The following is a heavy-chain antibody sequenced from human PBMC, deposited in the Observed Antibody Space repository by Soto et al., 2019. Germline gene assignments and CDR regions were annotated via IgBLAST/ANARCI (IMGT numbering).Heavy chain of an antibody. CDR1: GYTFTSYG. CDR2: ISAYNGNT. Sequence: ASVKVSCKASGYTFTSYGISWVRQAPGQGLEWMGWISAYNGNTNYAQKLQGRVTMTTDTSTSTAYMELRSLRSDDTAVYYCARGNYGDYVALPRWFDPWGQGTLVTVSS. CDR3: ARGNYGDYVALPRWFDP. V-gene: IGHV1-18*01. J-gene: IGHJ5*02. D-gene: IGHD4-17*01.